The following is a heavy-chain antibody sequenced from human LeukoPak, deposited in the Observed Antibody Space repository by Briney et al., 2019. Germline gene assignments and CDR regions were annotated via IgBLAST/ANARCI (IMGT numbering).Heavy chain of an antibody. CDR2: IRTSGTNT. D-gene: IGHD3-10*01. Sequence: GGSLRLSCAASGFTFSSFSMNWVRQAPGKGLEWVSYIRTSGTNTDYTGSVKGRFTISRDNAKNSLYLQMNSLRAEDTALYYCAKGPRLLWFGPGVYYFDYWGQGTLVTVSS. CDR1: GFTFSSFS. J-gene: IGHJ4*02. CDR3: AKGPRLLWFGPGVYYFDY. V-gene: IGHV3-48*04.